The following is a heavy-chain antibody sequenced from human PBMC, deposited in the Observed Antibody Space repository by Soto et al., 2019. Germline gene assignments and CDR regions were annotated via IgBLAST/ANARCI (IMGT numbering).Heavy chain of an antibody. D-gene: IGHD3-10*01. CDR1: GFTFSSYS. CDR2: ISYDGSNK. CDR3: AKDRETYFHY. V-gene: IGHV3-30*18. Sequence: KSLRLSCAASGFTFSSYSINGVRQAPGKGLEWVAVISYDGSNKYYADSVKGRFTISRDNSKNTLYLQMNRLRAEDTAVYYCAKDRETYFHYWGQGTMVTVSS. J-gene: IGHJ4*02.